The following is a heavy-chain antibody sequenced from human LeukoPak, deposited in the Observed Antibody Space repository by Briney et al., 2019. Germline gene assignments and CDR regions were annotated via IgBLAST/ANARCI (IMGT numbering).Heavy chain of an antibody. V-gene: IGHV1-69*13. D-gene: IGHD5-12*01. CDR3: ASFSAPGGYDFRFDY. Sequence: GASVKVSCKASGGTFSSYAISWVRQAPGQGLEWMGGIIPIFGTANYAQKFQGRVTITADESTSTAYMELSSLRSEDTAVYYCASFSAPGGYDFRFDYWGQGTLVTVSS. CDR1: GGTFSSYA. CDR2: IIPIFGTA. J-gene: IGHJ4*02.